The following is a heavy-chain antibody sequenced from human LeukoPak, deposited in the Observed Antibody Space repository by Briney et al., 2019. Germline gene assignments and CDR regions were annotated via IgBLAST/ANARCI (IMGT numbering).Heavy chain of an antibody. V-gene: IGHV1-2*02. CDR3: ARDARGYDFWSGYTD. CDR1: GYTFTGYY. J-gene: IGHJ4*02. D-gene: IGHD3-3*01. CDR2: INPNSGGT. Sequence: SVKVSCKASGYTFTGYYMHWVRQAPGQGLEWMGWINPNSGGTNYAQKFKGRVTMTRDTSISTAYMELSRLRSDDTAVYYCARDARGYDFWSGYTDWGQGTLVTVSS.